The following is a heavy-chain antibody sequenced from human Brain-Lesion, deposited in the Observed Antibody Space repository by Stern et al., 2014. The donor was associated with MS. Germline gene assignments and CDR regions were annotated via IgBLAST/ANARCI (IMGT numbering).Heavy chain of an antibody. CDR2: IFNSGST. Sequence: MQLVESGPGLVKPSQTLSLSCTVSGGSISSGGYYWSWIRQPAGKGLEWIGRIFNSGSTSYNPSLKSRVTISIDPPKTQFSLRRNSMTAADTAVYYCARGRVVPGFQYYATDVWGQGTTVIVSS. CDR1: GGSISSGGYY. D-gene: IGHD2-2*01. V-gene: IGHV4-61*02. CDR3: ARGRVVPGFQYYATDV. J-gene: IGHJ6*02.